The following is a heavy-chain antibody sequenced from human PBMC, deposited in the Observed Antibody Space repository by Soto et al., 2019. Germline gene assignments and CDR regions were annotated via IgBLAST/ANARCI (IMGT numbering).Heavy chain of an antibody. CDR2: IIPIFGTA. V-gene: IGHV1-69*01. D-gene: IGHD2-2*01. Sequence: QVQLVQSGAEVKKPGSSVKVSCKASGGTFSSYAISWVRQAPGQGLEWMGGIIPIFGTANYAQKFQGRVTITAEESTSTDYMELSSLRSEDTAAYYCARDPVDCSSTSCPSNWGQGTLVTVSS. J-gene: IGHJ4*02. CDR1: GGTFSSYA. CDR3: ARDPVDCSSTSCPSN.